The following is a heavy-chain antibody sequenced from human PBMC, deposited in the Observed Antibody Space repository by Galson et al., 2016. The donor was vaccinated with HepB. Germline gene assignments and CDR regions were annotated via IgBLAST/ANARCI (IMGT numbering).Heavy chain of an antibody. CDR2: INPNNGDT. CDR3: ARGGPRVYDYPDY. Sequence: SVKVSCKASGYTFTAYYIHWVRQAPGQGLEWMGRINPNNGDTNYAQKFQGRVSMTRDTSIRTAYMELSRLRFDDTVVYYCARGGPRVYDYPDYWGQGLRVTVSS. D-gene: IGHD3-16*01. CDR1: GYTFTAYY. V-gene: IGHV1-2*05. J-gene: IGHJ4*02.